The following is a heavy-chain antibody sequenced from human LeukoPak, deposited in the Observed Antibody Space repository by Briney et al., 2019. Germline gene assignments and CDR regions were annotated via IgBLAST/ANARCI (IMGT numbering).Heavy chain of an antibody. J-gene: IGHJ3*02. Sequence: GRSLRLSCAASGFTFSSYGMHWVRQAPGKGLEWVAVIWYDGSNKYYVDSVQGRFTISRDNSKNTLYLQMSSLRAEDTAVYYCARGDYYDSSGYYSPDAFDIWGQGTMVTVSS. CDR3: ARGDYYDSSGYYSPDAFDI. D-gene: IGHD3-22*01. CDR2: IWYDGSNK. CDR1: GFTFSSYG. V-gene: IGHV3-33*01.